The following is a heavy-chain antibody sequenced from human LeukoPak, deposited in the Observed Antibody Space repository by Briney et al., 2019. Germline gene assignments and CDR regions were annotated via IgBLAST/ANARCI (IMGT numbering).Heavy chain of an antibody. D-gene: IGHD3-22*01. Sequence: GASVKVSCKASGYTFTNYAMNWVRQAPGQGLEWMGWINTNTGNPTYAQGFTGWFVFSLDTSVSTAYLQISSLKAEDTAVYYCARGYYDSSGYYAAFDIWGQGTMVTVSS. J-gene: IGHJ3*02. CDR1: GYTFTNYA. CDR3: ARGYYDSSGYYAAFDI. V-gene: IGHV7-4-1*02. CDR2: INTNTGNP.